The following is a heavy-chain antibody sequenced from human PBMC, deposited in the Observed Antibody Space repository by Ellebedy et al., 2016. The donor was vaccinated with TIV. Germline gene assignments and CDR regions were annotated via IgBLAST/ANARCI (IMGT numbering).Heavy chain of an antibody. V-gene: IGHV3-53*01. CDR2: IYSGGST. Sequence: GESLKISCAASGFTVSSNYMSWVRQAPGKGLEWVSVIYSGGSTFYADYVKGRFTIPRDNSKNTLYLQMDSLRAEDPAVYYSAKGEVVTTIGAFDNWGQGTMVTVSS. J-gene: IGHJ3*02. CDR3: AKGEVVTTIGAFDN. D-gene: IGHD2-21*02. CDR1: GFTVSSNY.